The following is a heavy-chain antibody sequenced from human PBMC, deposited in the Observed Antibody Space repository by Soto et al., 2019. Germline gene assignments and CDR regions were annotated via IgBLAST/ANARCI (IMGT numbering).Heavy chain of an antibody. D-gene: IGHD1-26*01. CDR3: ARHLGEKIGGYYYYYGMDV. J-gene: IGHJ6*02. CDR1: GGSISSYY. Sequence: SETLSLTCTVSGGSISSYYWSWIRQPPGKGLEWIGYIYYSGSTNYNPSLKSRVTISVDTSKNQFSLKLSSVTAADTAVYYCARHLGEKIGGYYYYYGMDVWGQGTTVTVSS. V-gene: IGHV4-59*08. CDR2: IYYSGST.